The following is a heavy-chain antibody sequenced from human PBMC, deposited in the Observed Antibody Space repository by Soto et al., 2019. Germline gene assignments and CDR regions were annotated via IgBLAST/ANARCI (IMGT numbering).Heavy chain of an antibody. Sequence: GGSLRLSCAASGFTFDDYAMHWVRQVPGKGLEWVSDINWNSGSIGYADSVKGRFAISRDNAKNSLHLQMNSLRAEDTAFYYCVKDESINWYSGHFRHWGQGTLVTVSS. D-gene: IGHD6-13*01. J-gene: IGHJ1*01. CDR1: GFTFDDYA. CDR2: INWNSGSI. V-gene: IGHV3-9*01. CDR3: VKDESINWYSGHFRH.